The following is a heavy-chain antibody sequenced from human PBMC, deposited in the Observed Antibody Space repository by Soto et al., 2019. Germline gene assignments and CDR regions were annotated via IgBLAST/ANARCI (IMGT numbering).Heavy chain of an antibody. CDR1: GFTFSNYD. CDR3: ARGVLGPGDYYYVMDV. Sequence: PGGSLRLSCAASGFTFSNYDMHWVRQAPGEGLEWVSGIGAAIDTYYPVSVQGRFTVSRDNAKKSLYLQMNSLRAGDTAVYYCARGVLGPGDYYYVMDVWGQGTPVTFSS. CDR2: IGAAIDT. V-gene: IGHV3-13*01. J-gene: IGHJ6*02. D-gene: IGHD7-27*01.